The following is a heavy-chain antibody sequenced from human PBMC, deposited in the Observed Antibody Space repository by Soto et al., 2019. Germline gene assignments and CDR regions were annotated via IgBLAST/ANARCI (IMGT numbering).Heavy chain of an antibody. CDR1: GFTFSRNT. D-gene: IGHD3-3*02. J-gene: IGHJ6*02. V-gene: IGHV3-21*06. Sequence: GGSLRLSCVPSGFTFSRNTMHWVRQAPGKGLEWVASITSSGSYVYYANSVKGRFSASRDNAKNSLSLQMDSLRPDDTAIYFCVKDEGIEAMDVWGQGTTVTVSS. CDR3: VKDEGIEAMDV. CDR2: ITSSGSYV.